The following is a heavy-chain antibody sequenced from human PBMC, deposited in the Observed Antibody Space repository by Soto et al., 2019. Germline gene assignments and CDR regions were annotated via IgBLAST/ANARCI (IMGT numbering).Heavy chain of an antibody. D-gene: IGHD3-9*01. J-gene: IGHJ4*02. CDR3: ARDSHYDLLTGYLGLDY. CDR2: IYYSGST. CDR1: GGSISSGGYY. V-gene: IGHV4-61*08. Sequence: PSETLSLTCTVSGGSISSGGYYWSWIRQHPRKGLEWIGYIYYSGSTYYNPSLKSRATISADASKNQFSLRLTSVTAADTAMYFCARDSHYDLLTGYLGLDYWSQGNMVTVSS.